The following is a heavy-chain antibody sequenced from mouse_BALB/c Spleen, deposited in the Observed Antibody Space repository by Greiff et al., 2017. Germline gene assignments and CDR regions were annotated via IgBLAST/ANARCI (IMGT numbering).Heavy chain of an antibody. CDR1: GYTFTSYW. Sequence: QVQLKQPGAELVKPGASVKLSCKASGYTFTSYWMHWVKQRPGQGLEWIGEIDPSDSYTNYNQKFKGKATLTVDKSSSTAYMQLSSLTSEDSAVYYCARRCLITTVVVDYWGQGTTLTVSS. CDR2: IDPSDSYT. D-gene: IGHD1-1*01. V-gene: IGHV1-69*02. J-gene: IGHJ2*01. CDR3: ARRCLITTVVVDY.